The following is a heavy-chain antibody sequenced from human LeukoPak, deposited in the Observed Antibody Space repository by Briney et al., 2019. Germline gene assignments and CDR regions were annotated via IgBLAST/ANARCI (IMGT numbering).Heavy chain of an antibody. CDR1: GYFICSGYY. CDR2: IYHSGST. V-gene: IGHV4-38-2*02. J-gene: IGHJ3*02. D-gene: IGHD1-26*01. CDR3: ARDIMWFGSYLKAFDI. Sequence: SETLSLTCTVSGYFICSGYYWGWIPQPPGKGLEWIGSIYHSGSTYYNPSLKSRVTISVDTSKNQFSLKLSSVTAADTAVYYCARDIMWFGSYLKAFDIWGQGTMVTVSS.